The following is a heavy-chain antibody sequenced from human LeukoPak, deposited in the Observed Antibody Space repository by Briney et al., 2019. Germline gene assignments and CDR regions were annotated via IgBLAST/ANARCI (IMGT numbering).Heavy chain of an antibody. CDR1: GGSISTYY. CDR2: IYTSGST. Sequence: SETLSLTCTVSGGSISTYYWNWIRQPAGKGLEWIGRIYTSGSTNYNPSLKSRVTISVDTSKNQFSLKLSSVTAADTAVYYCARHGVRGYSYGIDYWGQGTLVTVSS. V-gene: IGHV4-4*07. J-gene: IGHJ4*02. D-gene: IGHD5-18*01. CDR3: ARHGVRGYSYGIDY.